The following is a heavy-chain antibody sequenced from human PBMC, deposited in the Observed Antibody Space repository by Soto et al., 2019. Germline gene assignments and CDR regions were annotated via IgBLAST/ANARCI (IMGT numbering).Heavy chain of an antibody. V-gene: IGHV3-66*01. D-gene: IGHD2-15*01. CDR3: AREPRYCRGGSCSITGDAYDI. J-gene: IGHJ3*02. CDR2: ISNRGDT. CDR1: GFIVSVTY. Sequence: PGVSLRLSFTAWGFIVSVTYVNWVRQAPGKGLEWASVISNRGDTHYADSVRGRFSLSRDISDNTLHLQMNNLRVEDTAVYYCAREPRYCRGGSCSITGDAYDIWGQGTMVTVSS.